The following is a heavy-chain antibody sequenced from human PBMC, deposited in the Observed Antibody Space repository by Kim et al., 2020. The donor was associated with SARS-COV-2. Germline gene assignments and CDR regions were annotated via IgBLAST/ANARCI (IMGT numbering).Heavy chain of an antibody. V-gene: IGHV3-11*01. Sequence: GGSLRLSCAASGFTFSDYYMSWIRQAPGKGLEWVSYISSSGSTIFYADSVKGRFTISRDNIKNSLYLQMNSLRAEDTAVYYCARDRYEYCGGDCYSGMDVWGKGTTVTVSS. CDR1: GFTFSDYY. CDR2: ISSSGSTI. D-gene: IGHD2-21*02. J-gene: IGHJ6*03. CDR3: ARDRYEYCGGDCYSGMDV.